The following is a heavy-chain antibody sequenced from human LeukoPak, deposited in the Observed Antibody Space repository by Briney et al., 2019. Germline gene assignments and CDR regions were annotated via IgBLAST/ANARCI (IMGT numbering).Heavy chain of an antibody. J-gene: IGHJ4*02. Sequence: ASVKVSCKASGYTFTSYGISWVRQAPGQGLEWMGIINPSGGSTSYAQKFQGRVTMTRDMSTSTVYMELSSLRSEDTAVYYCARQARGIAARRISFDYWGQGTLVTVSS. CDR2: INPSGGST. D-gene: IGHD6-6*01. V-gene: IGHV1-46*01. CDR3: ARQARGIAARRISFDY. CDR1: GYTFTSYG.